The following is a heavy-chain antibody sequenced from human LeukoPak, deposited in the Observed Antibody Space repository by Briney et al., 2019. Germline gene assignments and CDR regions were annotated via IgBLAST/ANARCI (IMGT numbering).Heavy chain of an antibody. J-gene: IGHJ4*02. CDR2: FYYSGNT. Sequence: SSETLSLTCTVSGGSISGYFWSWIRQSPGKGLEWIVFFYYSGNTNYNPTPKSRVTMSADASKNQFSLKLTSVTGAHTALFYCARSTYDFDSTGFYPFGFWGQGTLVTVSS. D-gene: IGHD3-22*01. CDR3: ARSTYDFDSTGFYPFGF. CDR1: GGSISGYF. V-gene: IGHV4-59*01.